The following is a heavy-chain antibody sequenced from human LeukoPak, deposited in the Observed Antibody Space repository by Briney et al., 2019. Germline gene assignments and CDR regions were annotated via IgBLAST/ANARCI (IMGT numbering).Heavy chain of an antibody. CDR1: AGSISSSSW. D-gene: IGHD6-19*01. CDR3: AREYSSGWIGFDP. CDR2: INHSGST. Sequence: KASETLSLTCAGSAGSISSSSWWSWVRQPPGKGLEGIGEINHSGSTNYNPSLKSRVTISVDTPKNQFSLKLSSVTAADTAVYYCAREYSSGWIGFDPWGQGTLVAVSS. J-gene: IGHJ5*02. V-gene: IGHV4-4*02.